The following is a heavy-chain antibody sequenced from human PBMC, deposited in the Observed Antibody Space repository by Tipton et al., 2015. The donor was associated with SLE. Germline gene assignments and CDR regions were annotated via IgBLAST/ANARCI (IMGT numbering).Heavy chain of an antibody. V-gene: IGHV4-59*08. D-gene: IGHD6-13*01. CDR1: GGSISNYY. CDR2: INYSGST. Sequence: GLVKPSETLSLTCTVSGGSISNYYWSWIRQSPGKGLEWIGYINYSGSTNYNPSLKSRVAISIDTSKNQFSLNLTSVTAADTAVYYCARVVRLLGAAGHFDTWGQGALVTVSS. CDR3: ARVVRLLGAAGHFDT. J-gene: IGHJ4*02.